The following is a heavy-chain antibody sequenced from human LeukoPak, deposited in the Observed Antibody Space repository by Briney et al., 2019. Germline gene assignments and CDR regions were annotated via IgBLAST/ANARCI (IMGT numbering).Heavy chain of an antibody. CDR2: ISAYNGNT. CDR3: ARDHLERYCGSTSCYGWFDP. D-gene: IGHD2-2*01. J-gene: IGHJ5*02. CDR1: GYTFTSYG. V-gene: IGHV1-18*01. Sequence: GASVKVSCRASGYTFTSYGISWVRQAPGQGLEWMGWISAYNGNTNYAQKLQGRVTVTTDTSTSTAYMELRSLRSDDTAVYYCARDHLERYCGSTSCYGWFDPWGQGTLVTVSS.